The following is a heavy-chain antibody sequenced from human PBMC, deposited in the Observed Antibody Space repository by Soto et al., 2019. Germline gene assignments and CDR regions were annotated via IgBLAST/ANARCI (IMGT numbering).Heavy chain of an antibody. J-gene: IGHJ5*02. CDR3: ARGGSSDWYGLFDL. CDR2: VNGDGTST. D-gene: IGHD6-13*01. Sequence: EVQLVESGGALVQPGGSLRLSCAASGFTLSRDWMHWVRQAPGKGLAWVSRVNGDGTSTTYAHSVSGRFTISRDNGKNTLYLQMSSLRAEETAVYYCARGGSSDWYGLFDLWGQGTLVTVSS. V-gene: IGHV3-74*01. CDR1: GFTLSRDW.